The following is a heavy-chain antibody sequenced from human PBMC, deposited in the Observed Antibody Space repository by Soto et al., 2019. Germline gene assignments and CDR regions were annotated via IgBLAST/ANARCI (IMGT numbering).Heavy chain of an antibody. Sequence: GTRCHTGAVYGGIVSGYYWGGMRQPLGKGLEWIGEITHSGSTNYNTSLKSRVTISVDTSKNQFSLKLSSVTAADTAVYYCARSVGATRFYYYYGRDVWGQGTRVIV. CDR1: GGIVSGYY. V-gene: IGHV4-34*01. D-gene: IGHD1-26*01. CDR2: ITHSGST. CDR3: ARSVGATRFYYYYGRDV. J-gene: IGHJ6*02.